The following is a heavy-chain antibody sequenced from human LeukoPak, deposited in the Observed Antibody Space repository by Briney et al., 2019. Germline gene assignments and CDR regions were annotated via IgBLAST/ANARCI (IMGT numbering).Heavy chain of an antibody. Sequence: GGSLRLSCAASGFTVTSNYMSWVRQAPGKGLEWVSGINWNGGSTGYADSVKGRFTISRDNAKNSLYLQMNSLRAEDTALYYCARGPIPTVTSDTHFDYWGQGTLVTVSS. J-gene: IGHJ4*02. CDR2: INWNGGST. D-gene: IGHD4-17*01. CDR3: ARGPIPTVTSDTHFDY. V-gene: IGHV3-20*04. CDR1: GFTVTSNY.